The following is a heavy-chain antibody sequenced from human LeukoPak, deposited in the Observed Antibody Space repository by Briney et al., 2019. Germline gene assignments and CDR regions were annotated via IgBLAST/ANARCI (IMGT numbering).Heavy chain of an antibody. CDR1: GFTFSSYW. CDR3: ARDPPHYYDSSGYYPGPEGYMDV. D-gene: IGHD3-22*01. V-gene: IGHV3-74*01. CDR2: INSDGSST. J-gene: IGHJ6*03. Sequence: GGSLRLSCAASGFTFSSYWMHWVRQAPGKGLVWVSRINSDGSSTSYADSVKGRFTISRDNAKNTLYLQMNSLRAEDTAVYYCARDPPHYYDSSGYYPGPEGYMDVWGKGTTVTVSS.